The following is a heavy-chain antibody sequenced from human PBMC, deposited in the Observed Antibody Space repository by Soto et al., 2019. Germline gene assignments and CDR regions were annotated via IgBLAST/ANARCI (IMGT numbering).Heavy chain of an antibody. D-gene: IGHD3-16*02. V-gene: IGHV4-31*03. Sequence: SETPSLTCTVSGGSISSGGYYWSWIRQHPGKGLEWIGYIYYSGSTYYNPSLKSRVTISVDTSKNQFSLKLSSVTAADTAVYYCARGIMITFGGVIVNHQCYFDYWGQGTLVTVSS. J-gene: IGHJ4*02. CDR1: GGSISSGGYY. CDR2: IYYSGST. CDR3: ARGIMITFGGVIVNHQCYFDY.